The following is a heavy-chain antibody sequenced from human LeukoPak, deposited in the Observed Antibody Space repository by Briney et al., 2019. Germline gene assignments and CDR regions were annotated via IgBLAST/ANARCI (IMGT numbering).Heavy chain of an antibody. J-gene: IGHJ4*02. CDR2: ISYDGSNK. D-gene: IGHD5-24*01. CDR3: AKDLGEMATHPGDY. Sequence: GGSLRLSCAASGFTFSNYGMHWVRQAPGQGLEWVAVISYDGSNKYYADSVKGRFTISRDNSKNTVYLQMNSLRVEDTAVYYCAKDLGEMATHPGDYWGQGTLVTVSS. V-gene: IGHV3-30*18. CDR1: GFTFSNYG.